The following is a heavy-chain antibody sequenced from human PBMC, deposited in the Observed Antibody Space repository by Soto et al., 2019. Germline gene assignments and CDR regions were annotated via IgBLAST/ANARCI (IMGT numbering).Heavy chain of an antibody. CDR1: GFTFSAYA. CDR2: ISGSGDAT. Sequence: PGGSLRLSCAASGFTFSAYAMSWVRQAPGKGLEWVSVISGSGDATYYADSVKGRFTISRDNSKNTLYLQMNSLRAEDTAVYYCARQEYSPTWYLNYWGRGTLVTVPS. CDR3: ARQEYSPTWYLNY. J-gene: IGHJ4*02. V-gene: IGHV3-23*01. D-gene: IGHD6-6*01.